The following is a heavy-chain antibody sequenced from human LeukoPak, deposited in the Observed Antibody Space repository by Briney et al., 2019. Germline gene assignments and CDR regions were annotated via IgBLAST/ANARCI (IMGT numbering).Heavy chain of an antibody. CDR1: GFTFRNYR. CDR2: ISSSSSYI. V-gene: IGHV3-21*01. Sequence: TGGSLTLSCAASGFTFRNYRMNWVRQAPGKGLEWVSSISSSSSYIYDADSVKGRFTISRDNAKNSLYLQMNSLRAEDTAVYYCARLESGHYYDSSGYYFGAFDIWGQGTMVTVSS. D-gene: IGHD3-22*01. J-gene: IGHJ3*02. CDR3: ARLESGHYYDSSGYYFGAFDI.